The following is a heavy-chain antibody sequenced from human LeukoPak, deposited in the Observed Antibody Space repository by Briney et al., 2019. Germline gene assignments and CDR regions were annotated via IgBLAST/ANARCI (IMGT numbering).Heavy chain of an antibody. CDR3: VTALTRDSSGWYVIDY. CDR2: IYYSGST. V-gene: IGHV4-39*01. D-gene: IGHD6-19*01. Sequence: PSEPLSLTCTVSGGPTSTSSTHWGWVRQPPGKGLEWIGSIYYSGSTYYSPSLKSRVTISVDTSKNQFSLWLTSVTAADTAVYYCVTALTRDSSGWYVIDYWGQGTLVTVSS. CDR1: GGPTSTSSTH. J-gene: IGHJ4*02.